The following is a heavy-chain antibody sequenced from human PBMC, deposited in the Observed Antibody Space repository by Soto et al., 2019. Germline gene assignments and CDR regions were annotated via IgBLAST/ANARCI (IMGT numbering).Heavy chain of an antibody. CDR3: ARDHGTMVRGVITRDHYGMDV. CDR2: ISYDGSNK. Sequence: QVQLVESGGGVVQPGRSLRPSCAASGFTFSSYAMHWVRQAPGKGLEWVAVISYDGSNKYYADSVKGRFTISRDNSKNTLYLQMNSLRAEDTAVYYCARDHGTMVRGVITRDHYGMDVWGQGTTVTVSS. J-gene: IGHJ6*02. D-gene: IGHD3-10*01. CDR1: GFTFSSYA. V-gene: IGHV3-30-3*01.